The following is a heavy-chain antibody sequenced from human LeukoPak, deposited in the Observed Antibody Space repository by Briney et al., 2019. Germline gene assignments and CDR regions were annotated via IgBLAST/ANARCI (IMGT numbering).Heavy chain of an antibody. CDR1: GGSISSGGYS. CDR2: IYHSGST. D-gene: IGHD6-19*01. V-gene: IGHV4-30-2*01. CDR3: ARGPNYSSGWFVFDY. J-gene: IGHJ4*02. Sequence: SQTLSLTCAVSGGSISSGGYSWSWIRQPPGKGLEWIRYIYHSGSTYYNPSLKSRVTISVDRSKNQFSLKLSSVTAADTAVYYCARGPNYSSGWFVFDYWGQGTLVTVSS.